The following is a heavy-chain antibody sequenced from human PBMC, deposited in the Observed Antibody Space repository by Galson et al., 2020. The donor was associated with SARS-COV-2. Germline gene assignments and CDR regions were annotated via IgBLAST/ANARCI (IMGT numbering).Heavy chain of an antibody. CDR3: ARQKMETPRLDY. D-gene: IGHD1-1*01. V-gene: IGHV3-30-3*01. CDR2: ISYDGTNE. J-gene: IGHJ4*02. CDR1: RFTFSNYP. Sequence: GESLKISCAASRFTFSNYPMHWVRQAPGKGLEWVAVISYDGTNEFYADSVKGRFTISRDNSKNTLYLQMNTLRPEDTAVYYCARQKMETPRLDYWGQGTLVTVSS.